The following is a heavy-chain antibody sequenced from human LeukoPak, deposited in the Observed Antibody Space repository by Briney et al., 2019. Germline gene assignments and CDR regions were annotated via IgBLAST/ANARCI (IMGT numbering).Heavy chain of an antibody. V-gene: IGHV3-7*01. CDR3: ARDGSSGWYPDAFDI. D-gene: IGHD6-19*01. CDR2: IKQDGSEK. J-gene: IGHJ3*02. CDR1: GFTFSSYW. Sequence: SGGSLSLSCAASGFTFSSYWMNWVRQAPGKGLEWVANIKQDGSEKYYVDSVKGRFTISRDNAKNSLYLQMNSLRAEDTAVYYCARDGSSGWYPDAFDIWGQGTMVTVSS.